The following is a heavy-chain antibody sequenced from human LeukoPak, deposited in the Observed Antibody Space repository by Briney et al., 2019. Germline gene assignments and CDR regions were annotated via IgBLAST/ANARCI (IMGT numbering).Heavy chain of an antibody. J-gene: IGHJ4*02. Sequence: SETLSLTCAVYGGSFSGYYWSWIRQPPGKGLEWIGEINHSGSTYYNPSLKSRVTISVDTSKNQFSLKLSSVTAADTAVYYCARGADSSGRFDYWGQGTLVTVSS. V-gene: IGHV4-34*01. CDR1: GGSFSGYY. CDR3: ARGADSSGRFDY. CDR2: INHSGST. D-gene: IGHD6-19*01.